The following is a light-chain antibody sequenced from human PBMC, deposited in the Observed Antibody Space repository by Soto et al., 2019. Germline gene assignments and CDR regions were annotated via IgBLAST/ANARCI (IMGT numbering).Light chain of an antibody. CDR2: WAS. J-gene: IGKJ2*01. Sequence: IVMTQSPDLAVSLGERATSNSRPSKVVCNSSTNRNSLAWYQQKPGQLPKLLIYWASTRDSGVPDRFSGSGSGTDFTLTISSLQAEDGAVYYCQQYYNTPYTFGQGTKLEIK. CDR1: KVVCNSSTNRNS. CDR3: QQYYNTPYT. V-gene: IGKV4-1*01.